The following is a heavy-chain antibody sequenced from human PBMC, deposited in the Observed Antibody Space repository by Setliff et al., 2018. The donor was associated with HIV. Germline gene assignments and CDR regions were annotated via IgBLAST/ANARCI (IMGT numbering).Heavy chain of an antibody. V-gene: IGHV4-30-4*01. Sequence: LSLTCAVSGASFVGDNHWSWIRQTPERGLEWISYFMYTDIHYVNYLNYRNPSLASRLSISVDKSKSQFSLTLSSVTAADTAVYYCARARSDWYNVRPYYFDLWGQGTPVTVSS. D-gene: IGHD6-19*01. CDR2: FMYTDIHYVNYLN. J-gene: IGHJ4*02. CDR1: GASFVGDNH. CDR3: ARARSDWYNVRPYYFDL.